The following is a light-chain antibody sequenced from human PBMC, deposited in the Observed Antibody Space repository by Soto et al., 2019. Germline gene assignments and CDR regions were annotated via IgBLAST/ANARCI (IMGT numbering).Light chain of an antibody. CDR1: QSILYSSNNENY. J-gene: IGKJ4*01. V-gene: IGKV4-1*01. CDR2: WAS. Sequence: DIVMTQSPDSRAVSLGERATINCKSSQSILYSSNNENYLAWYQQKPGQPPNLLIYWASTRESGVPDRFSGSGSGTDFTLTISSLQAEDVAVYYCQQYYSSPNTFGGGTKVEIK. CDR3: QQYYSSPNT.